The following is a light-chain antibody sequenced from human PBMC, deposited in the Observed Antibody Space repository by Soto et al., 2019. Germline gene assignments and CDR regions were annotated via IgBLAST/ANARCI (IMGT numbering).Light chain of an antibody. CDR1: QSVSSN. V-gene: IGKV3-15*01. CDR2: GAS. J-gene: IGKJ1*01. Sequence: EIVMTQSPATLSVTQGERATLSCRASQSVSSNLAWYQQKPGQAPRLLIYGASTRATGVPARFSGSGSGTEFTLTISRLQSEDFAVYYCQQYNKWPRTFGQGTKVEIK. CDR3: QQYNKWPRT.